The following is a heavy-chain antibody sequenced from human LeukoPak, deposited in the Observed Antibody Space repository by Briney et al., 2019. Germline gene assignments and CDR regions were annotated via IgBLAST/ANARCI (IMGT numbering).Heavy chain of an antibody. J-gene: IGHJ4*02. CDR3: AKDVPAAYFDY. CDR2: IRSDGSTK. CDR1: GFTFSSYA. V-gene: IGHV3-30*02. D-gene: IGHD2-2*01. Sequence: QTGGSLRPSCAASGFTFSSYAMHWVRQAPDKGLEWVAFIRSDGSTKYYADSVKGRFTISRDNSKNTLYLQMNSLRAEDTAVYYCAKDVPAAYFDYWGQGTLVTVSS.